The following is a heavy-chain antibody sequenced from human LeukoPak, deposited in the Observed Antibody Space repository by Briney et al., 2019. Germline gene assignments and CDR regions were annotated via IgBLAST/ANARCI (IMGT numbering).Heavy chain of an antibody. Sequence: GGSLRLSCAVSGFTVSSSYMGWVRQAPGKGLEWVSAIYSGGSTYHADSVKGRFTISRDNSKNILYLQMNSLTVEDTAVYYCALDCCTGSRFDHWGQGTLVTVSS. CDR1: GFTVSSSY. V-gene: IGHV3-53*01. J-gene: IGHJ4*02. CDR2: IYSGGST. D-gene: IGHD2-8*02. CDR3: ALDCCTGSRFDH.